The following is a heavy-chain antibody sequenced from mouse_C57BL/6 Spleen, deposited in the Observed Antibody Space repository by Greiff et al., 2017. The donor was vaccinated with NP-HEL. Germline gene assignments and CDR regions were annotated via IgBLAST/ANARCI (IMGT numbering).Heavy chain of an antibody. CDR1: GYTFTDYY. CDR3: ARWYSNPLDAMDY. J-gene: IGHJ4*01. Sequence: QVQLKESGAELVRPGASVKLSCKASGYTFTDYYINWVKQRPGQGLEWIARIYPGSGNTYYNEKFKGKATLTAEKSSSTAYMQLSSLTSEDSAVYFCARWYSNPLDAMDYWGQGTSVTVSS. CDR2: IYPGSGNT. V-gene: IGHV1-76*01. D-gene: IGHD2-5*01.